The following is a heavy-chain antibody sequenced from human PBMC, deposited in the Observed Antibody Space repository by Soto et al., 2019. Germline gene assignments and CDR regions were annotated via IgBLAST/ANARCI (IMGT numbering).Heavy chain of an antibody. J-gene: IGHJ6*02. D-gene: IGHD6-13*01. Sequence: SETLSLTCAVSGGSISSGGYSWSWIRQPPGKGLEWIGYIYHSGSTYYNPSLKGRVTISVDRSKNQFSLKLSSVTAADTAVYYCARGVAAGTKLDYYYGMDVWGQGTTVTVSS. CDR3: ARGVAAGTKLDYYYGMDV. V-gene: IGHV4-30-2*01. CDR1: GGSISSGGYS. CDR2: IYHSGST.